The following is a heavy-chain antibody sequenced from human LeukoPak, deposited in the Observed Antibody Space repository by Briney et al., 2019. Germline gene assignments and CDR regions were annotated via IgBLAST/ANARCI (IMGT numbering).Heavy chain of an antibody. CDR3: ARDLVGATTLFDY. CDR2: INPNSGGT. D-gene: IGHD1-26*01. V-gene: IGHV1-2*02. Sequence: ASVKVSCKASGYTFTGYYMHWVRQAPGQGLEWMGWINPNSGGTNYAQKFQGRVTMTRDTSISTAYTELSRLRSDDTAVYYCARDLVGATTLFDYWGQGTLVTVSS. J-gene: IGHJ4*02. CDR1: GYTFTGYY.